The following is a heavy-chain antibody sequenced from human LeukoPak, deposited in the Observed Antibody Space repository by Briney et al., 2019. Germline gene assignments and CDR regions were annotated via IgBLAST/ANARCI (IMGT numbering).Heavy chain of an antibody. CDR1: GGSISSYY. D-gene: IGHD6-19*01. J-gene: IGHJ1*01. V-gene: IGHV4-4*07. CDR3: ASGYSSGWYGQYFQH. Sequence: SETLSLTCTVSGGSISSYYWSWIRQPAGKGLEWIGRIYTSGSTNYNPSLKSRVTMSVDTSKNQFSLKLSSVTAADTAVYYCASGYSSGWYGQYFQHWGQGTLVTVSS. CDR2: IYTSGST.